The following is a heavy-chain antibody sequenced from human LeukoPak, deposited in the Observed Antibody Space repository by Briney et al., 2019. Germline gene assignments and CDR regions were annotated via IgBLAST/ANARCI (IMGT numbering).Heavy chain of an antibody. V-gene: IGHV3-23*01. J-gene: IGHJ4*02. CDR1: GFTFRSHA. CDR3: AKDFRIGYSAHFDY. D-gene: IGHD2-21*01. Sequence: GGSLRLSCVGSGFTFRSHAMSWVRPAPEKGLEFVSGIYENGGTTYYADSVKGRFSISRDNSKNTLYLQMDSLRGEDTAVYYCAKDFRIGYSAHFDYWGQGALVTVSS. CDR2: IYENGGTT.